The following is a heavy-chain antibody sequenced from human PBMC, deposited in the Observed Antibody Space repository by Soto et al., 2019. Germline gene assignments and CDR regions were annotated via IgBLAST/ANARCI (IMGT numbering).Heavy chain of an antibody. CDR1: GGSVTDSRYY. D-gene: IGHD1-20*01. CDR3: VSQRTTGITRAYFDY. CDR2: VYYRGRS. V-gene: IGHV4-39*01. Sequence: ASETLSLTCTVSGGSVTDSRYYWGWIRQSPGRGLEWIGSVYYRGRSYSKSSVKSRVTISVDTSKNQFSLNLNSVTASDTAVYFCVSQRTTGITRAYFDYGGPG. J-gene: IGHJ4*01.